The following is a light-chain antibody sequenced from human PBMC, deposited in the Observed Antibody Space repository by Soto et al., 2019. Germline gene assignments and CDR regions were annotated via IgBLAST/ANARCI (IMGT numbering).Light chain of an antibody. CDR3: QQRSI. V-gene: IGKV3-11*01. Sequence: EIVLTQSPANLSLSPGERATLSCRASQSVSSSLAWYQQKPGQAPRFLIYDASNRATGIPARCSGSGSGTDFTLTISSLEPEDFAVYYCQQRSIFGGGTKVEIK. J-gene: IGKJ4*01. CDR1: QSVSSS. CDR2: DAS.